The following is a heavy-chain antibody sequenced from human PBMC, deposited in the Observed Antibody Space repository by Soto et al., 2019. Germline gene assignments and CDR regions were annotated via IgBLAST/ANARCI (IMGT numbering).Heavy chain of an antibody. Sequence: ASVKVSCKASGYTFTSYYMHWVRQAPGQGLERMGIINPSGGSTSYAQKFQGRVTMTRDTSTSTVYMELSSLRSEDTAVYYCARGMGLVDIVATIPGAFDIWGQETMVTISS. V-gene: IGHV1-46*01. J-gene: IGHJ3*02. CDR3: ARGMGLVDIVATIPGAFDI. CDR1: GYTFTSYY. D-gene: IGHD5-12*01. CDR2: INPSGGST.